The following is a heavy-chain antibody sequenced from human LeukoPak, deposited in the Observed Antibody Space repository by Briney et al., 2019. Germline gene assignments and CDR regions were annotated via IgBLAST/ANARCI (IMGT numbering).Heavy chain of an antibody. Sequence: ASVKVSCKASGYTFTSYDLNWVGQATGQRPEWMGWMSPNSGDTGYAQKFQDRVTMTRNTSISTAYMELSSLRSDDTAVYYCARGPPNWGYDYWGPGTLVTVSS. J-gene: IGHJ4*02. V-gene: IGHV1-8*01. CDR3: ARGPPNWGYDY. D-gene: IGHD7-27*01. CDR1: GYTFTSYD. CDR2: MSPNSGDT.